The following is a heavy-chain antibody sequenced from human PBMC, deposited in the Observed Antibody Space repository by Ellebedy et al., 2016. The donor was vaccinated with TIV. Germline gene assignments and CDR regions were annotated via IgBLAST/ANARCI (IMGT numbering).Heavy chain of an antibody. CDR1: GYTFTSYD. Sequence: AASVKVSCKASGYTFTSYDINWVRQATGQGLEWMGWMIPNSGNKNYAQKLQGRGTITTDTSTSTDYMELRSLSSDDTDEDYFARFHDYGFPAGGIDVWGQGTTVTVSS. J-gene: IGHJ6*02. D-gene: IGHD4-17*01. CDR3: ARFHDYGFPAGGIDV. V-gene: IGHV1-18*01. CDR2: MIPNSGNK.